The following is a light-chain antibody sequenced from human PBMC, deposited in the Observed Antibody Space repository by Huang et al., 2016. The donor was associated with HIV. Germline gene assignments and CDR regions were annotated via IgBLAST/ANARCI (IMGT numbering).Light chain of an antibody. CDR2: AAS. V-gene: IGKV1-9*01. Sequence: IQLTQSPSSLSASVGDRVTITCRASQGISNYLAWYQQNPGKAPKLLIFAASTLQSGVPSRFSGSGSGTDFTLTSSSLQPEDFATYYCQQLNSFPREYTFGQGTKLEIK. CDR3: QQLNSFPREYT. CDR1: QGISNY. J-gene: IGKJ2*01.